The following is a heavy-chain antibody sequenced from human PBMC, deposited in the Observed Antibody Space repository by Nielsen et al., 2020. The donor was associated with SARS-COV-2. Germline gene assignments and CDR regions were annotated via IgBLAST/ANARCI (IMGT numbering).Heavy chain of an antibody. J-gene: IGHJ4*02. Sequence: GESLKISCAASGFTFSSYWMHWVRQAPGKGLVWVSRINSDGSSTSCADSVKGRFTISRDNSKNTLYLQMNSLRAEDTAVYYCAKFGNSFDYWGQGTLVTVSS. V-gene: IGHV3-74*01. CDR1: GFTFSSYW. D-gene: IGHD1-14*01. CDR3: AKFGNSFDY. CDR2: INSDGSST.